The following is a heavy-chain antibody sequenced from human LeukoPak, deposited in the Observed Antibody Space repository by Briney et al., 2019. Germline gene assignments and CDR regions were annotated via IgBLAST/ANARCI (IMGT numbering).Heavy chain of an antibody. J-gene: IGHJ6*02. CDR3: ARMQPVRYYYYGMDV. Sequence: SETLSLTCAVYGRSFSGYYWSWIRQPPGKGLEWIGEINHSGSTNYNPSLKSRVTISVDTSKNQFSLKLSSVTAADTAVYYCARMQPVRYYYYGMDVWGQGTTVTVSS. D-gene: IGHD6-6*01. V-gene: IGHV4-34*01. CDR2: INHSGST. CDR1: GRSFSGYY.